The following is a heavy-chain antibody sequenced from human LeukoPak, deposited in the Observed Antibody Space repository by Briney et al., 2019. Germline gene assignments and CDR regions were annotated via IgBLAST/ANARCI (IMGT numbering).Heavy chain of an antibody. D-gene: IGHD3-3*01. Sequence: GGSLRLSCAASGFTFSNAWMSWVRQAPGKGLEWVGRIKSKTDGGTTDYAAPVKGRFTISRDDSKNTLYLQMNSLKTEDTAVYYCTRAGDRYDFWSGYYPHDAFDIWGQGTMVTVSS. CDR1: GFTFSNAW. CDR2: IKSKTDGGTT. V-gene: IGHV3-15*01. J-gene: IGHJ3*02. CDR3: TRAGDRYDFWSGYYPHDAFDI.